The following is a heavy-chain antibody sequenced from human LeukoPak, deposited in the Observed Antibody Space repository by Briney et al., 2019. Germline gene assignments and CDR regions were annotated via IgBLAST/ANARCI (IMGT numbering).Heavy chain of an antibody. J-gene: IGHJ4*02. V-gene: IGHV3-30*18. CDR1: GYSFSSYG. CDR3: AKMNPNYFDY. Sequence: GESLKISCKGSGYSFSSYGMHWVRQAPGKGLEWVAVISYDGSNKYYADSVKGRFTISRDNSKNTLYLQMNSLRAEDTAVYYCAKMNPNYFDYWGQGTLVTVSS. CDR2: ISYDGSNK.